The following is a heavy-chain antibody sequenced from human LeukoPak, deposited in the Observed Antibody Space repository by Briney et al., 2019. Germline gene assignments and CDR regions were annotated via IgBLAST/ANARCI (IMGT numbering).Heavy chain of an antibody. CDR3: AKDQPYGTGWYGETFY. CDR2: ISRDGGP. Sequence: GGSLRLSCAASGFTITSQAMSWFRQPPGKGLEWVSSISRDGGPYYANSVKGRFTISRDNSENTLSLRMNSLRADDTAVYFGAKDQPYGTGWYGETFYWGLGTLVPVSS. V-gene: IGHV3-23*01. CDR1: GFTITSQA. J-gene: IGHJ4*02. D-gene: IGHD3-10*01.